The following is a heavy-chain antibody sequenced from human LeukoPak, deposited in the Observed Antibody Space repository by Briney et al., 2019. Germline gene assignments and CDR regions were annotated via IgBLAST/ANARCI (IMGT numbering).Heavy chain of an antibody. J-gene: IGHJ3*01. CDR3: ARSSYSSSSSV. D-gene: IGHD6-6*01. V-gene: IGHV3-7*03. CDR2: INSGGSEG. CDR1: GFTFSGFW. Sequence: GGSLRLSCAVSGFTFSGFWMSWSRQAPGKGLEWVACINSGGSEGYYADVVKGRFTISRDNAKNSLYLQINSLRAEDTAVYYCARSSYSSSSSVWGQGTMVTVSS.